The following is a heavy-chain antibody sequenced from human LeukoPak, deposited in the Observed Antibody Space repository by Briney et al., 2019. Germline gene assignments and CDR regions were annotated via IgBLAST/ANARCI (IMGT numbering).Heavy chain of an antibody. CDR1: GFTFSSYA. V-gene: IGHV3-30-3*01. D-gene: IGHD3-3*01. CDR3: ARDREATIFDYYYGMDV. CDR2: ISYDGSNK. J-gene: IGHJ6*02. Sequence: GGSLRLSCAASGFTFSSYAMHWVRQAPGKGLEWVAVISYDGSNKYYADPVKGRFTISRDNSKNTLYLQMNSLRAEDTAVYYCARDREATIFDYYYGMDVWGQGTTVTVSS.